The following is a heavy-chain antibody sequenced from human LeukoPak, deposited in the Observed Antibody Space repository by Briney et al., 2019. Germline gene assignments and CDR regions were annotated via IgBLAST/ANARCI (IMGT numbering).Heavy chain of an antibody. V-gene: IGHV4-31*03. CDR2: IYYSGST. J-gene: IGHJ2*01. Sequence: PSETLSLTCTVSGGSISSGGYYWSWIRQHPGKGLEWIGYIYYSGSTYYNPSLKSRVTISVDTSKNQFSLKLSSVTAADTAVYYCARDRDNCGSGGSCYPNWYFDLWGRGTLVTVSS. CDR1: GGSISSGGYY. D-gene: IGHD2-15*01. CDR3: ARDRDNCGSGGSCYPNWYFDL.